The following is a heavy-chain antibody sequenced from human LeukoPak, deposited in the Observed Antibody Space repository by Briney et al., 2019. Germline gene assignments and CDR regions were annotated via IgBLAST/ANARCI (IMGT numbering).Heavy chain of an antibody. J-gene: IGHJ4*02. CDR3: ARQAVADSPRADFDY. CDR2: INPNSGVT. V-gene: IGHV1-2*02. Sequence: ASVKVSCKSSVYTFIGYYIHWVRQAPGQGLEGMGLINPNSGVTNYAQKFQGRGTMTRHTSIRKNYMALSRLRSDDTDVYYCARQAVADSPRADFDYWGQGTLVTVSS. D-gene: IGHD6-19*01. CDR1: VYTFIGYY.